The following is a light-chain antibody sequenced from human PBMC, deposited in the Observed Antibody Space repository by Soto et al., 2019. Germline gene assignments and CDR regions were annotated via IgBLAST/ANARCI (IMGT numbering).Light chain of an antibody. Sequence: PGARVTLFCRDSQSVSSSYLTWYQQKPGQAPRLLIYGSSTRATSIPARFSGSGSGTDFTLTISSLQPEDFAVYYCQQDYNLPRAFGQGTKVEIK. V-gene: IGKV3D-7*01. J-gene: IGKJ1*01. CDR2: GSS. CDR3: QQDYNLPRA. CDR1: QSVSSSY.